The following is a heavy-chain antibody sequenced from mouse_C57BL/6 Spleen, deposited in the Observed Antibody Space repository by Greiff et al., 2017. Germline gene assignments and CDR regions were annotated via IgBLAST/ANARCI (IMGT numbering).Heavy chain of an antibody. D-gene: IGHD2-1*01. CDR2: IDPETGGT. J-gene: IGHJ2*01. Sequence: VQLQRSGAELVRPGASVTLSCKASGYTFTDYEMHWVKQTPVHGLEWIGAIDPETGGTAYNQKFKGKAILTADKSSSTAYMELRSLTSEDSAVYYCTRSGYGNYQDYFDYWGQGTTLTVSS. CDR3: TRSGYGNYQDYFDY. CDR1: GYTFTDYE. V-gene: IGHV1-15*01.